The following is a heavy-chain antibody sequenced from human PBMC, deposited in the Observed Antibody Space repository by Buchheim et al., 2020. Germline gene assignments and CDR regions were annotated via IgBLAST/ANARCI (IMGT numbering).Heavy chain of an antibody. Sequence: QVQLQESGPGLVKPSETLSLTCTVSGGSVSSGSYYWSWIRQPPGKGLEWIGYIYYSGSTNYNPSLKSRVTISVDTSKNQFSLKLSSVTAADTAVYYCARTHTGIVGATDWFDPWGQGTL. CDR3: ARTHTGIVGATDWFDP. CDR2: IYYSGST. J-gene: IGHJ5*02. V-gene: IGHV4-61*01. D-gene: IGHD1-26*01. CDR1: GGSVSSGSYY.